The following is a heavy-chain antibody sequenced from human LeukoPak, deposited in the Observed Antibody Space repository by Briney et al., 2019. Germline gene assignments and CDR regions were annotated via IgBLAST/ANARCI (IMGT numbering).Heavy chain of an antibody. V-gene: IGHV4-39*01. CDR3: ARAYYDSSGYQLDY. D-gene: IGHD3-22*01. J-gene: IGHJ4*02. CDR2: IYYSGTS. CDR1: GGSISSTSYY. Sequence: SETLSLTCTVSGGSISSTSYYWGWIRQPPGKGLEWIGSIYYSGTSNYNPSLKSRVTISVDTSNNQFSLKLSSVTAADTAVYYCARAYYDSSGYQLDYWGQGTLVTVSS.